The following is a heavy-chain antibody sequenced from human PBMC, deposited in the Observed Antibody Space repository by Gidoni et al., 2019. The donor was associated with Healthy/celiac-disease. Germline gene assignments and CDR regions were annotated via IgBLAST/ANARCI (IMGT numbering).Heavy chain of an antibody. V-gene: IGHV4-34*01. Sequence: QVQLQQWGAGLLKPSETLSLTCAVYGGSFSGYYWSWIRQPPGKGLEWIGEINHSGSTNYNPSLKSRVTISVDTSKNQFFLKLSSVTAADTAVYYCARGGCFDPWGQGTLVTVSS. CDR3: ARGGCFDP. J-gene: IGHJ5*02. CDR1: GGSFSGYY. CDR2: INHSGST.